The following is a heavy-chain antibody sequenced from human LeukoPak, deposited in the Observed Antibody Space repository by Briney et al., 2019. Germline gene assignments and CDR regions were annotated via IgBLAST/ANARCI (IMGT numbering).Heavy chain of an antibody. J-gene: IGHJ6*02. CDR3: ARATVTTAYGMDV. CDR2: INPNSGGT. V-gene: IGHV1-2*04. CDR1: GYTFTGYY. Sequence: GASVKVSCKASGYTFTGYYMHWVRQAPGQGLEWMGWINPNSGGTNYAQKFQGWVTMTRDTSISTAHMELSRLRSDDTAVYYCARATVTTAYGMDVWGQGTTVTVSS. D-gene: IGHD4-17*01.